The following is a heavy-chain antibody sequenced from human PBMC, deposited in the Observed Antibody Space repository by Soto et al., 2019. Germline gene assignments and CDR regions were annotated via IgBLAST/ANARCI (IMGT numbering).Heavy chain of an antibody. D-gene: IGHD3-10*01. CDR2: ISGSGGST. J-gene: IGHJ4*02. Sequence: GGSLRLSCAASGFTFSSYAMSWVRQAPGKGLEWVSAISGSGGSTYYADSVKGRFTISRDNSKNTLYLQMNSLRAEATAVYYCAKDQGYYGSGSYYYWGQGTLVTVSS. CDR1: GFTFSSYA. V-gene: IGHV3-23*01. CDR3: AKDQGYYGSGSYYY.